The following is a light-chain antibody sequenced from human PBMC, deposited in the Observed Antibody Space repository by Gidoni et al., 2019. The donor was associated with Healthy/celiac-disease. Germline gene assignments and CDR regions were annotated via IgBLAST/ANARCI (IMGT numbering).Light chain of an antibody. J-gene: IGKJ2*01. CDR1: QSVSSY. V-gene: IGKV3-11*02. CDR2: DAS. Sequence: EIVLTHSPATLSLSPGERATLSCRASQSVSSYLAWYQQKPGQAPRLLIYDASNRATGIPARFSGSGSGRDFTLTISSLEPEDFAVYYCQQRSNWPRYTFGQGTKLEIK. CDR3: QQRSNWPRYT.